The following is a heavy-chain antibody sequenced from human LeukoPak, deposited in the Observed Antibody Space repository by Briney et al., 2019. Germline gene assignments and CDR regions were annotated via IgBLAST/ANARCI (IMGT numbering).Heavy chain of an antibody. CDR1: GFTFSSYA. V-gene: IGHV3-23*01. D-gene: IGHD3-22*01. CDR3: AKAPPSSPYYYDSSGYSGPPDY. J-gene: IGHJ4*02. CDR2: ISGSGGST. Sequence: GGSLRLSCAASGFTFSSYAMSWVRQAPGKGLEWVSAISGSGGSTYYADSVKGRFTISRDNPKNTLYLQMNSLRAEDTAVYYCAKAPPSSPYYYDSSGYSGPPDYWGQGTLVTVSS.